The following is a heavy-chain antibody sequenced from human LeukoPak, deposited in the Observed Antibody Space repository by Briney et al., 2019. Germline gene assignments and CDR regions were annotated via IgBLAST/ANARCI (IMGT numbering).Heavy chain of an antibody. CDR3: ARLGYGEAFDI. J-gene: IGHJ3*02. Sequence: ASVKVSCKASGYSFTTYFVHWVRQAPGQGLEWMGVINPSTGTKTYAQKFQGRVTMTRDTSTSTVYMELSSLISEDTAVYYCARLGYGEAFDIWGPGTMVTVSS. V-gene: IGHV1-46*01. D-gene: IGHD5-18*01. CDR1: GYSFTTYF. CDR2: INPSTGTK.